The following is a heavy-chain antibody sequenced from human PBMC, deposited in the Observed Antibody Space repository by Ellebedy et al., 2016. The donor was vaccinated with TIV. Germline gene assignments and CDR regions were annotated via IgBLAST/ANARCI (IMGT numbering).Heavy chain of an antibody. CDR1: GASVTSAGYY. J-gene: IGHJ3*01. D-gene: IGHD5-18*01. Sequence: GSLRLSXAVSGASVTSAGYYWSWIRQPPGKGLEWIGSLYYTGNTYYNPSLKSRVTISVDTSKNQFSLKLSSVTAADTAVYYCARDRALGYFDVWGQGTLVTVSS. V-gene: IGHV4-39*07. CDR3: ARDRALGYFDV. CDR2: LYYTGNT.